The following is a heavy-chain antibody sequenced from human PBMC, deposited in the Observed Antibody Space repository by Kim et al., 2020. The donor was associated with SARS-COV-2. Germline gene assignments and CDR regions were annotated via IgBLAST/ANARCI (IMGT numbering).Heavy chain of an antibody. CDR2: VNAANDQT. D-gene: IGHD4-4*01. V-gene: IGHV1-3*01. Sequence: ASVKFSCKASGYTFKTYPIHWLRQAPGQTREWLGWVNAANDQTKYSQKFQGRITISRDTSANTAYMELRSLTTKDTAFYYCVRDMNPTVYDYWGQGTLVTVYS. J-gene: IGHJ4*02. CDR3: VRDMNPTVYDY. CDR1: GYTFKTYP.